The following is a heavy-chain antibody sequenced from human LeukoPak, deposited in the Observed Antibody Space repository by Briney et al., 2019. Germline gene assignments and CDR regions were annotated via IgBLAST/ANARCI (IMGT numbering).Heavy chain of an antibody. D-gene: IGHD1-26*01. V-gene: IGHV5-51*01. CDR2: IYPDDSDT. J-gene: IGHJ4*02. CDR1: GYSFPDYW. CDR3: ARLRRVGPTFGIGYFDF. Sequence: GESLQISCQGSGYSFPDYWIGWVRQMPGKGLEWMGIIYPDDSDTRYSPSFQGQVSISVDKSISTAYLQWSSLKASDTAMYFCARLRRVGPTFGIGYFDFWGQGTLVIVSS.